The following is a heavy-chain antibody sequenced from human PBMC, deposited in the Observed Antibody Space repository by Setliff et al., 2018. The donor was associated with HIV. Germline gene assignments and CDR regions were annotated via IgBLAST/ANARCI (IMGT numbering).Heavy chain of an antibody. J-gene: IGHJ6*04. Sequence: SETLSLTCTVSGGSTSSSSYYWAWVRQPPGKGPEWIGSVYYSGSTHYNPSLKSRVTISVDTSKNQFSLKLTSVTAADTAVYYCARDWSRDGYYFWGVWGKGTTVTVSS. CDR2: VYYSGST. CDR3: ARDWSRDGYYFWGV. CDR1: GGSTSSSSYY. V-gene: IGHV4-39*07. D-gene: IGHD3-3*01.